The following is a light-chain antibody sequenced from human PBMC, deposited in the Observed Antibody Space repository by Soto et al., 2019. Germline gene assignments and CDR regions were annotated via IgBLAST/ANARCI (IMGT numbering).Light chain of an antibody. V-gene: IGKV1-5*03. CDR1: QSITDW. CDR2: KAS. Sequence: DIQMTQSPSTLSASVGDRVTITCRASQSITDWLAWYQQKPGKAPKFLIYKASNLEGGVPSRFSGSGSGTEFNLTISSVQPDDFATYYGQYWDNYSWTFGQGTKVEIK. CDR3: QYWDNYSWT. J-gene: IGKJ1*01.